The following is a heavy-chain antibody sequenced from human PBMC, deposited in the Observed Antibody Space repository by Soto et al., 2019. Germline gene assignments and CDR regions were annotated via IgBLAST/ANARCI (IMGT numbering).Heavy chain of an antibody. CDR1: SGPFSGYY. D-gene: IGHD6-6*01. Sequence: PSETLALTCSIYSGPFSGYYWSWIRQPPGKGLEWIGEISQSGNTNYSPSLKSRVSISIDTSKKQFSLNLASVSAADTAVYYCARDPKGSGSSQTRPDFWGQGTLVTVSS. J-gene: IGHJ4*02. V-gene: IGHV4-34*01. CDR2: ISQSGNT. CDR3: ARDPKGSGSSQTRPDF.